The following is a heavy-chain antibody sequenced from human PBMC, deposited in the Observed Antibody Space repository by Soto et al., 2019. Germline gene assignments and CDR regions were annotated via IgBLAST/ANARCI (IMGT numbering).Heavy chain of an antibody. Sequence: SVKVSCKASGGTFSSYAISWVRQAPGQGLEWMGGIIPIFGTANYAQKFQGRVTITADESTSTAYMELSSLRSEDTAVYYCARSKGGTAAEYFQHWGQGTLVTVSS. CDR2: IIPIFGTA. CDR1: GGTFSSYA. V-gene: IGHV1-69*13. CDR3: ARSKGGTAAEYFQH. D-gene: IGHD2-8*02. J-gene: IGHJ1*01.